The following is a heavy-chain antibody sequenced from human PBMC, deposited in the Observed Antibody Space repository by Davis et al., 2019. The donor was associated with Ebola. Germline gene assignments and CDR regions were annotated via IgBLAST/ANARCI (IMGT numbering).Heavy chain of an antibody. D-gene: IGHD6-6*01. CDR2: INPNSGGT. Sequence: ASVKVSCKASGYTFTGYYMHWVRQAPGQGLEWMGWINPNSGGTNYAQKFQGWVTMTRDTSISTAYMELSSLRSEDTAVYYCAATSIAARGGGYWGQGTLVTVSS. CDR3: AATSIAARGGGY. V-gene: IGHV1-2*04. CDR1: GYTFTGYY. J-gene: IGHJ4*02.